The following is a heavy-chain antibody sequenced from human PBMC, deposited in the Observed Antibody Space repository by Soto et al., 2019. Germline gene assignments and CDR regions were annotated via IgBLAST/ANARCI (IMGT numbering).Heavy chain of an antibody. CDR1: GFSFSNAW. Sequence: PGGSLRLSCAASGFSFSNAWMNWVRQTPGKGQKWVGRIRSKTDGVTTDYAASVKGRFTISRDDSINTLYLQMNSLKTEDTAVYYCTTDPIVVVVVTPATFDIWGQGTMVTVSS. V-gene: IGHV3-15*07. D-gene: IGHD2-15*01. J-gene: IGHJ3*02. CDR3: TTDPIVVVVVTPATFDI. CDR2: IRSKTDGVTT.